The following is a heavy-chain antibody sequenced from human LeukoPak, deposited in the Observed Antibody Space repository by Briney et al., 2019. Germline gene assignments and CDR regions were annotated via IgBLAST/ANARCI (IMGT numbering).Heavy chain of an antibody. CDR2: IKPSGRT. CDR1: GGSFNDYY. D-gene: IGHD2-21*02. CDR3: ARSRLGGDGDALEI. V-gene: IGHV4-34*01. Sequence: SGTLCLTCAVHGGSFNDYYWIWIRQPPGKGLEWIGEIKPSGRTNYNPSLESRVTISVDTSKNHFSLKRSSVTAADTPVYSCARSRLGGDGDALEIWGHGTIVTVSS. J-gene: IGHJ3*02.